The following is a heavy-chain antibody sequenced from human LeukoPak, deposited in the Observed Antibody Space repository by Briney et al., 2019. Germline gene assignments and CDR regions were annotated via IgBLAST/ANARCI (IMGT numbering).Heavy chain of an antibody. CDR1: GYSISSGYY. V-gene: IGHV4-4*07. D-gene: IGHD3-22*01. CDR2: IYTSGST. J-gene: IGHJ1*01. Sequence: SETLSLTCTVSGYSISSGYYWSWIRQPAGKGLEWIGRIYTSGSTNYNPSLKSRVTMSVDTSKNQFSLKLSSVTAADTAVYYCARDTYYYDSSGPTLQHWGQGTLVTVSS. CDR3: ARDTYYYDSSGPTLQH.